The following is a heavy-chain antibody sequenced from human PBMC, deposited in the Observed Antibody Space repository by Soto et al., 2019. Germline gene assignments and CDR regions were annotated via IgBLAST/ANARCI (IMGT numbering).Heavy chain of an antibody. J-gene: IGHJ4*02. Sequence: GGSLRLSCAASGFTFSDYYMTWIRQPPGKGLEWVSYISGSGTTIHYADSVKGRFTVSRDNARNSLYLQMNSLRAEDTAFYYCANDPYYYASENWGQGTLVTVSS. V-gene: IGHV3-11*01. CDR3: ANDPYYYASEN. CDR2: ISGSGTTI. CDR1: GFTFSDYY. D-gene: IGHD3-10*01.